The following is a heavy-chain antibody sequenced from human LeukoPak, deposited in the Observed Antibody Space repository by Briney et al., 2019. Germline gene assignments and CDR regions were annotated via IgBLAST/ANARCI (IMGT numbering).Heavy chain of an antibody. V-gene: IGHV1-18*01. Sequence: ASVKVSCKASGYTFTSYGISWVRQAPGQGLEWMGWISAYNGNTNYAQKLQGRVTMTTDTSTSTANMELRSLRSDDTAVYYCARGGVGWGDYYGSGSYFYYWGQGTLVTVSS. CDR1: GYTFTSYG. D-gene: IGHD3-10*01. J-gene: IGHJ4*02. CDR2: ISAYNGNT. CDR3: ARGGVGWGDYYGSGSYFYY.